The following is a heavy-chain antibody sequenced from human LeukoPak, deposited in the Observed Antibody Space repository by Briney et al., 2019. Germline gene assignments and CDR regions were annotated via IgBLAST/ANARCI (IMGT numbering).Heavy chain of an antibody. V-gene: IGHV3-21*01. CDR2: ISSSSSYI. J-gene: IGHJ4*02. D-gene: IGHD3-9*01. CDR1: GFTFSSYS. Sequence: GGSLRLTCADSGFTFSSYSMNWVRQAPGKGLEWVSSISSSSSYIYYADSVKGRFTISRDNAKNSLYLQMNSLRAEDTAVYYCARAALITILMDWGQGTLVTVSS. CDR3: ARAALITILMD.